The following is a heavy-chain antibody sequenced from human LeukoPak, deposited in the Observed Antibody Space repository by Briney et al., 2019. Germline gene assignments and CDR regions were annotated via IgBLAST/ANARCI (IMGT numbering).Heavy chain of an antibody. D-gene: IGHD5-18*01. CDR1: GISFNGYS. V-gene: IGHV3-30-3*01. Sequence: TGGSLRLSCVASGISFNGYSMNWVRQAPGKGLAWVAVISHDGNKIYYADSVKGRFTVSRDNSEKTLYLQMNTLRAEDTAVYYCARIGFGYSFGQGFDYWGQGTLVSVSS. CDR2: ISHDGNKI. J-gene: IGHJ4*02. CDR3: ARIGFGYSFGQGFDY.